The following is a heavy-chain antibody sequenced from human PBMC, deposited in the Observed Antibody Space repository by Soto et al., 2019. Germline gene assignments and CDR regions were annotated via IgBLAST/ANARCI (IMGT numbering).Heavy chain of an antibody. D-gene: IGHD6-6*01. Sequence: EVQVVESGGGLVQPGGSLRLSCAASGFTVSSNYMSWVRQAPGKGLEWVSVIYSGGSTYYADSVKGRFTISRDNSKNTLYIQMNSLSAEDTAVYYWAREGSIALDIWGQGTMVTVSS. CDR2: IYSGGST. CDR3: AREGSIALDI. J-gene: IGHJ3*02. V-gene: IGHV3-66*01. CDR1: GFTVSSNY.